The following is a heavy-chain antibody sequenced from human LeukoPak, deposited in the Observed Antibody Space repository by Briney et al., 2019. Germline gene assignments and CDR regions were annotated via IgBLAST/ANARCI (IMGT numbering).Heavy chain of an antibody. V-gene: IGHV4-34*01. J-gene: IGHJ4*02. CDR1: GGSFSGYY. D-gene: IGHD3-3*01. CDR3: ARHQYDFWSGYQYYFDY. Sequence: TTSETLSLTCAVYGGSFSGYYWSWIRQPPGKGLEWIGAINHSGSTNYNPSLKSRVTISVDTSKNQFSLKLSSVTAADTAVYYCARHQYDFWSGYQYYFDYWGQGTLVTVSS. CDR2: INHSGST.